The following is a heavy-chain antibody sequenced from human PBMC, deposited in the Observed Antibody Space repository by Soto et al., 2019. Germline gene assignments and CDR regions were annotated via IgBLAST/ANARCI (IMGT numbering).Heavy chain of an antibody. J-gene: IGHJ4*02. CDR1: GFTFTRYS. CDR3: ARESEDLPSNFDY. Sequence: LSCAASGFTFTRYSMNWVRQAPGKGLEWVSSISSTTNYIYYGDSMKDRFTISRDNAKNSLYLEMNSLRAEDTAVYYCARESEDLPSNFDYWGQGTLVTVSS. CDR2: ISSTTNYI. V-gene: IGHV3-21*06.